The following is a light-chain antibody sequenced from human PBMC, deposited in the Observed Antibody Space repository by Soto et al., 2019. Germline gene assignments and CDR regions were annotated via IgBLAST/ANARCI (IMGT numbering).Light chain of an antibody. CDR3: LQYHNLWA. Sequence: EIVMSQSPATLSVSPGERATLSCRASQSVRNNLAWYQQRPGQAPRLLMYGASTRPSGIPARFTGGGSGTDFTLTITSLQSEDFAVYSCLQYHNLWAFGQGTKVDIK. CDR2: GAS. CDR1: QSVRNN. V-gene: IGKV3-15*01. J-gene: IGKJ1*01.